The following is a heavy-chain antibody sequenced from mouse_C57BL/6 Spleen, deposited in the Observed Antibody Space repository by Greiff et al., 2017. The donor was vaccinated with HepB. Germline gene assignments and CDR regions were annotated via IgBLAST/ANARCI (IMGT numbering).Heavy chain of an antibody. D-gene: IGHD1-1*01. V-gene: IGHV1-18*01. CDR2: INPNNGGT. Sequence: EVQLQQSGPELVKPGASVKIPCKASGYTFTDYNMDWVKQSHGKSLEWIGDINPNNGGTIYNQKFKGKATLTVDKSSSTAYMELRSLTSEDTAVYYCARSETTTVVGDWYFDVWGTGTTVTVSS. CDR3: ARSETTTVVGDWYFDV. J-gene: IGHJ1*03. CDR1: GYTFTDYN.